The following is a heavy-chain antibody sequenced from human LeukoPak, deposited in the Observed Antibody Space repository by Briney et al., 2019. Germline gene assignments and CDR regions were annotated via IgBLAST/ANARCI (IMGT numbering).Heavy chain of an antibody. Sequence: ASVKVSCKASGYTFTSYDINWVRQVTGQGLEWMGWMNPNSGNTGYAQKFQGRVTMTRNTSISTAYMELSSLRSEDTAVYYCARTEQWLVPLYYYYGMDVWGQGTTVTVSS. CDR3: ARTEQWLVPLYYYYGMDV. V-gene: IGHV1-8*01. D-gene: IGHD6-19*01. CDR2: MNPNSGNT. J-gene: IGHJ6*02. CDR1: GYTFTSYD.